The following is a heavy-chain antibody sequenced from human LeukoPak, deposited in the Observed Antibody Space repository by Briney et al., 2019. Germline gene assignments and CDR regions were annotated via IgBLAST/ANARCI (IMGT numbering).Heavy chain of an antibody. J-gene: IGHJ4*02. CDR2: IYYSGST. D-gene: IGHD1/OR15-1a*01. Sequence: SETLSLTCTVSGGSISSYYWSWIRQPPGKGLEWIGYIYYSGSTNYNPSLKSRVTMSVDTSKNQFSLKLSSVTAADTAVYYCVRESLTGTFDYWGQGTLVTVSS. CDR1: GGSISSYY. CDR3: VRESLTGTFDY. V-gene: IGHV4-59*01.